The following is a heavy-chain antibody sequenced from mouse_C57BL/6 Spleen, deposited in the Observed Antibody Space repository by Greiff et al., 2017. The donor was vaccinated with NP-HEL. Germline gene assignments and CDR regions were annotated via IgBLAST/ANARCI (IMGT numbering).Heavy chain of an antibody. CDR3: ASDGYDGGVYAMDY. V-gene: IGHV1-82*01. Sequence: QVQLQHSGPELVKPGASVKISCKASGYAFSSSWMNWVKQRPGKGLEWIGRIYPGDGDTNYNGKFKGKATLTADKSSSTAYMQLSSLTSEDSAVYFCASDGYDGGVYAMDYWGQGTSVTVSS. D-gene: IGHD2-2*01. J-gene: IGHJ4*01. CDR1: GYAFSSSW. CDR2: IYPGDGDT.